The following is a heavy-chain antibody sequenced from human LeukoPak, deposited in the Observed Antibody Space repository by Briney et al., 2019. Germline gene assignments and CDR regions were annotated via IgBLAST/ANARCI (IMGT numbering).Heavy chain of an antibody. CDR2: SRNKARGYTT. V-gene: IGHV3-72*01. J-gene: IGHJ4*02. CDR3: ARVKGYCSSTSCYDLGTLDY. CDR1: GFTFSDFY. D-gene: IGHD2-2*01. Sequence: GGSLRLSCAASGFTFSDFYMDWVHQAPGKGLEWLGRSRNKARGYTTEYAASVKGRITVSRDESQNSLHLRMISLQTEDTAVYYCARVKGYCSSTSCYDLGTLDYWGQGTLVTVSS.